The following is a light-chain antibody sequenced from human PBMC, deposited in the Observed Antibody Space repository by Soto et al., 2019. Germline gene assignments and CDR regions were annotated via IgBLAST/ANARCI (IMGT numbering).Light chain of an antibody. CDR3: SSTSFTDNSDLVV. CDR1: TNDLGNYHF. J-gene: IGLJ2*01. Sequence: QSVLTQPASVSGSPGQSITISCTGITNDLGNYHFVSWYELHPGKAPKLVIYEVNKRPSGVSDRFSGSKSGNTASLTISGLQPEDEADYYCSSTSFTDNSDLVVFGGGTKLTVL. V-gene: IGLV2-14*01. CDR2: EVN.